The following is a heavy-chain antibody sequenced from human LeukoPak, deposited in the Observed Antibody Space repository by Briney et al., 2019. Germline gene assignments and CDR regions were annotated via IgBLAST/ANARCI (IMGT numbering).Heavy chain of an antibody. CDR2: ISGSGGST. CDR3: AKDQVDIVVLDP. Sequence: GGSLRLSCAASGFTFSSYAMSWVRQAPGKGLEWVSAISGSGGSTYYADSVKGRFTISRDNYKNTLYLQMNSLRAEDTAVYYCAKDQVDIVVLDPWGQGTLVTVSS. V-gene: IGHV3-23*01. J-gene: IGHJ5*02. CDR1: GFTFSSYA. D-gene: IGHD2-15*01.